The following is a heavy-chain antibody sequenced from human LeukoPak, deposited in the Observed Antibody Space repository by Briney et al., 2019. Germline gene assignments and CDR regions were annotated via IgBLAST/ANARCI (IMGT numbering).Heavy chain of an antibody. CDR1: GFTFSSYS. D-gene: IGHD2-2*01. Sequence: GGSLRLSCAASGFTFSSYSMNWVRQAPGKGLEWVSYISSSSSTIYYADSVKGRFTISRDNAKNSLYLQMNSLRAEDTAVYYCARVDIVVVPAAFDGHYYYYYMDVWGKGTTVTVSS. CDR2: ISSSSSTI. J-gene: IGHJ6*03. V-gene: IGHV3-48*01. CDR3: ARVDIVVVPAAFDGHYYYYYMDV.